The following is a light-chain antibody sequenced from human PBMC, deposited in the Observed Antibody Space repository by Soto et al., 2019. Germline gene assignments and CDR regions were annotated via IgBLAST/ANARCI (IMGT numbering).Light chain of an antibody. CDR2: DAS. V-gene: IGKV1-5*01. J-gene: IGKJ1*01. Sequence: IQLTQSPSTLSASVGDRVTITCRASQSLNNRLAWYQQKPGKAPKLLIYDASTLESGVSSRFSGTGSETECTLTITDLQADDLATYFCHQYKTYSTFGQRTKVDI. CDR1: QSLNNR. CDR3: HQYKTYST.